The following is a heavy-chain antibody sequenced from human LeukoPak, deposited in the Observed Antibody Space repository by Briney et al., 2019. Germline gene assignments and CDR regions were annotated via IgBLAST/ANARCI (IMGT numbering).Heavy chain of an antibody. CDR2: INPNSGGT. CDR1: GYTFTGYY. J-gene: IGHJ5*02. CDR3: ARVRSDSGDFVLYWFDP. D-gene: IGHD2-21*02. V-gene: IGHV1-2*02. Sequence: GASVKVSCKASGYTFTGYYMHWVRQAPGQGLEWMGWINPNSGGTNYAQKFQGRVTMTRDTSISTAYMELSRLISDDTAVYYCARVRSDSGDFVLYWFDPWGQGTLVTVSS.